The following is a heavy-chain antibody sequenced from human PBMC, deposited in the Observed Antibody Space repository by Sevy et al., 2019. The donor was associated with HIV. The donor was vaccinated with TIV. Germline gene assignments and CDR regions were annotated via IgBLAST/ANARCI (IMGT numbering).Heavy chain of an antibody. D-gene: IGHD4-4*01. CDR3: ARALQYGVYP. J-gene: IGHJ5*02. CDR1: GFTFSDHY. Sequence: GGSLRLSCPASGFTFSDHYMDWVRQAPGKGLEWVGRTRNKANSYTTEYAASVKGRFTISRDDSKNSLYLQMNSLKTEDTAVYYCARALQYGVYPWGQGTLVTVSS. CDR2: TRNKANSYTT. V-gene: IGHV3-72*01.